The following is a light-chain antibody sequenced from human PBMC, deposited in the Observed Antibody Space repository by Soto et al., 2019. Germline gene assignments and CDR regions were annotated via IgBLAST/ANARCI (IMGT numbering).Light chain of an antibody. CDR3: QQYNTWPPVT. Sequence: EIVITQSPATLSVSPGERATLSCRASQSVSINLAWYQQKPGQAPRLLIYGASTRATGFPARFSGSGSGTEFTLTINSLQSEDSAVYYCQQYNTWPPVTFGGGTKVDIK. V-gene: IGKV3-15*01. CDR2: GAS. J-gene: IGKJ4*01. CDR1: QSVSIN.